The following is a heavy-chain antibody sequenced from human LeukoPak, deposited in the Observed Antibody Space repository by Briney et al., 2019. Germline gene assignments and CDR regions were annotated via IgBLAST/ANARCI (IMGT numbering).Heavy chain of an antibody. CDR2: ISSSSSYI. CDR1: GFIFSIYG. D-gene: IGHD3-10*01. CDR3: ARASAPRGEGAFDI. V-gene: IGHV3-21*01. Sequence: PGGSLRLSCAASGFIFSIYGMSWVRQAPGKGLEWVSSISSSSSYIYYADSVKGRFTISRDNAKNSLYLQMNSLRAEDTAVYYCARASAPRGEGAFDIWGLGTLVTVSS. J-gene: IGHJ4*02.